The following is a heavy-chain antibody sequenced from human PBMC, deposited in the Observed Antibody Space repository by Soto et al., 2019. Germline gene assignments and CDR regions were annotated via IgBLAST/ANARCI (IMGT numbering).Heavy chain of an antibody. J-gene: IGHJ5*01. D-gene: IGHD3-3*01. Sequence: DVQLVEAGGGLVQPGGSLRLSCAASGFTFSRYSMNWVRQAPGKGLEWVSYIGSSSSIVYYADSVKGRFTISRDNAKNTMYMQMSSLRGEDTAVYYCSRDRTVYDDWSDSYAPFGSCGDGTRVTVS. V-gene: IGHV3-48*01. CDR1: GFTFSRYS. CDR3: SRDRTVYDDWSDSYAPFGS. CDR2: IGSSSSIV.